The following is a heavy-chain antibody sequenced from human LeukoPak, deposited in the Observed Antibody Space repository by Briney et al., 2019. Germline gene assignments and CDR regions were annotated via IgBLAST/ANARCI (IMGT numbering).Heavy chain of an antibody. D-gene: IGHD1-26*01. CDR1: GGSISSYY. CDR2: IYHSGST. J-gene: IGHJ3*02. Sequence: SETLSLTCTVSGGSISSYYWGWIRQPPGKGLEWIGSIYHSGSTYYNPSLKSRVTISVDTSKNQFSLKLSSVTAADTAVYYCARGWVGAVEAFDIWGQGTMVTVSS. CDR3: ARGWVGAVEAFDI. V-gene: IGHV4-38-2*02.